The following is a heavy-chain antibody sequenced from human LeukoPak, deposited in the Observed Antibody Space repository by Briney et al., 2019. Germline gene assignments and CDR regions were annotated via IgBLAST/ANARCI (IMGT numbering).Heavy chain of an antibody. Sequence: SETLSLTCAVYGGSFSGYYWSWIRQPPGKGLEWIGEINHSGSTNYNPSLKSRVTISVDTSKNQFSLKLSSVTAADTAVYYCARATYYYDSSGYYEVFDYWGQGTLVAVSS. J-gene: IGHJ4*02. CDR3: ARATYYYDSSGYYEVFDY. D-gene: IGHD3-22*01. CDR1: GGSFSGYY. V-gene: IGHV4-34*01. CDR2: INHSGST.